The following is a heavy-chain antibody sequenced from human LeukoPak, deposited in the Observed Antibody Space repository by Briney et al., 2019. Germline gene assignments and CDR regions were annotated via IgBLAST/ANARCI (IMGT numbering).Heavy chain of an antibody. V-gene: IGHV3-33*01. Sequence: GGSLRLSCAASGFTFSYYGMHWVRQAPGKGLEWVAVIWNDGGKEYYADSVKGRFTISRDNSKNTLYLQMNSLRDEDTAVYYCARDGRYYYGMDVWGQGTTVTVSS. CDR3: ARDGRYYYGMDV. J-gene: IGHJ6*02. D-gene: IGHD2-15*01. CDR2: IWNDGGKE. CDR1: GFTFSYYG.